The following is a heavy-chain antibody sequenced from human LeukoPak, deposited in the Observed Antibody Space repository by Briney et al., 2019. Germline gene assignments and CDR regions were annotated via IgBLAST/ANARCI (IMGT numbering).Heavy chain of an antibody. D-gene: IGHD2-15*01. V-gene: IGHV3-49*04. CDR1: GFTFSSYA. J-gene: IGHJ4*02. Sequence: GGSLRLSCAASGFTFSSYAMSWVRQAPGKGLEWVGFIRSKAYGGTTEYAASVKGRFTISRDDSKSIAYLQMNSLKTEDTAVYYCTRALYIVVVVAAHYFDYWGQGTLVTVSS. CDR2: IRSKAYGGTT. CDR3: TRALYIVVVVAAHYFDY.